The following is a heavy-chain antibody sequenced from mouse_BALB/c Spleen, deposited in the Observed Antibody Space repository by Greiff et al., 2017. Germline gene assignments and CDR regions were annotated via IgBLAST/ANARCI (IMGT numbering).Heavy chain of an antibody. CDR1: GYSFTGYN. V-gene: IGHV1-39*01. CDR3: ARSGDYDGWFAY. Sequence: VHVKQSGPELEKPGASVKISCKASGYSFTGYNMNWVKQSNGKSLEWIGNIDPYYGGTSYNQKFKGKATLTVDKASSTAYMQLKSLTSEDSAVYYCARSGDYDGWFAYWGQGTLVTVSA. J-gene: IGHJ3*01. CDR2: IDPYYGGT. D-gene: IGHD2-4*01.